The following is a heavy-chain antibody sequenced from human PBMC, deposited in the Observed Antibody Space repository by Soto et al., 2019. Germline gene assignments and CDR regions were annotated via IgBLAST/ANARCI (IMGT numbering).Heavy chain of an antibody. CDR1: GFTFSSYS. J-gene: IGHJ4*02. Sequence: DVQLVESGGGLVKPGGSLRLSCAASGFTFSSYSMNWVRQAPGKGLEWVSSISSSSSYIYYADSVKGRFTISRDNAKNSLYLQMNSLRAEDTAVYYCARDMRIAAAGSDYWGQGTLVTVSS. CDR3: ARDMRIAAAGSDY. V-gene: IGHV3-21*01. D-gene: IGHD6-13*01. CDR2: ISSSSSYI.